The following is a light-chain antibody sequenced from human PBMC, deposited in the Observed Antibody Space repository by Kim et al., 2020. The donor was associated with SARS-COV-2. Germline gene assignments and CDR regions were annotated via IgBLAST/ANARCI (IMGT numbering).Light chain of an antibody. V-gene: IGKV1-5*01. CDR3: QQYSSYPLCT. CDR2: DGS. Sequence: IQMTQSPSTLSASVGDRVTITCRASQSISSWLAWYQQKPGKAPKLLIYDGSSLQSGVPSRFSGSGSGTEFTLTISSLQPDDLATHYCQQYSSYPLCTFGQGTKLEI. J-gene: IGKJ2*02. CDR1: QSISSW.